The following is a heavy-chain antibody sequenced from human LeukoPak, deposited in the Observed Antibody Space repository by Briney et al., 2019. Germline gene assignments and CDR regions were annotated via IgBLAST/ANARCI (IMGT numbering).Heavy chain of an antibody. CDR1: GFTFSSYD. Sequence: GGSLRLSCAASGFTFSSYDMHWVRQAPGKGLEWVAVIWYDGSNKYYADSVKGRFTISRDNSKNTLYLQMNSLKAEDTALFDWASSSGYRRLWRRYYFEYWGEGSLVTVSS. D-gene: IGHD6-13*01. CDR2: IWYDGSNK. V-gene: IGHV3-33*01. J-gene: IGHJ4*02. CDR3: ASSSGYRRLWRRYYFEY.